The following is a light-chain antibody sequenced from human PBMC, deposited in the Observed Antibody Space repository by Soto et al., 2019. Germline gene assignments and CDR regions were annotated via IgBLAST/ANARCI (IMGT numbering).Light chain of an antibody. V-gene: IGKV3-15*01. Sequence: EIVMTQSPATLSVSPGERATLSCRASPSVSSNLAWYQQKPGQAPRLLIYGASTRATGIPARFSGSGSGTEFTLTISSLQSEDFAVYYGQQYNNCPPYTFGQGTKLEIK. CDR3: QQYNNCPPYT. J-gene: IGKJ2*01. CDR2: GAS. CDR1: PSVSSN.